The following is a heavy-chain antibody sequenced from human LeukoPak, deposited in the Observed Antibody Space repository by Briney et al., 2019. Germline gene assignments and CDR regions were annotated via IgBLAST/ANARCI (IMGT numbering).Heavy chain of an antibody. V-gene: IGHV3-21*01. Sequence: PGGSLRLSCAASGFTFSSYSMNWVRQAPGKGLEWVSSISSSSSYIYYADSVKGRFTISRDNAKNSLYLQMNSLRAEDTAVYYCARDASGVAYYYYGMDVWGQGTTVTVSS. J-gene: IGHJ6*02. CDR2: ISSSSSYI. D-gene: IGHD3-10*01. CDR3: ARDASGVAYYYYGMDV. CDR1: GFTFSSYS.